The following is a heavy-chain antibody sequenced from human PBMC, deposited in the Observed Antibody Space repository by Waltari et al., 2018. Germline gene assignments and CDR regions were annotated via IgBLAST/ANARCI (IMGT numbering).Heavy chain of an antibody. CDR3: ARNYYGSGNYYNFPLDFDY. D-gene: IGHD3-10*01. CDR1: GFTFSSYS. V-gene: IGHV3-21*01. Sequence: EVQLVESGGGLVKPGGSLRLYCVASGFTFSSYSMNWVRQAPGKGLEWVSSITRGTTYYIYYADSVKGRFTISRDNAKNSLYLQMNSLRAEDTAVYYCARNYYGSGNYYNFPLDFDYWGQGTLVTVSS. J-gene: IGHJ4*02. CDR2: ITRGTTYYI.